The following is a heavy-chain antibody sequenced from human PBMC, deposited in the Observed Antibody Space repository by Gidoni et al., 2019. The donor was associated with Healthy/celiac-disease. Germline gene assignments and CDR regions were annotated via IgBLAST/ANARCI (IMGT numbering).Heavy chain of an antibody. J-gene: IGHJ6*03. CDR3: ASSGWYGYYMDV. CDR1: GFTFSSYS. V-gene: IGHV3-21*01. D-gene: IGHD6-19*01. Sequence: EVQLVESGGGLVKPGGSLSLSCAASGFTFSSYSMNWVRQAPGKGLEWVSSISSSSSYIYYADSVKGRFTISRDNAKNSLYLQMNSLRAEDTAVYYCASSGWYGYYMDVWGKGTTVTVSS. CDR2: ISSSSSYI.